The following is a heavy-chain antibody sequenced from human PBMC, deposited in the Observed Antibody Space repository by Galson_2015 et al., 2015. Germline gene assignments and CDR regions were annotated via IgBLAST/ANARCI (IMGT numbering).Heavy chain of an antibody. CDR1: GFTFSSYG. V-gene: IGHV3-30*03. J-gene: IGHJ6*02. D-gene: IGHD3-22*01. CDR3: ATLFCYYDSSGYYYDYYYYGMDV. CDR2: ISYDGSNK. Sequence: SLRLSCAASGFTFSSYGMHWVRQAPGKGLGWVAVISYDGSNKYYADSVKGRFTISRDNSKNTLYLQMNSLRAEDTAVYYCATLFCYYDSSGYYYDYYYYGMDVWGQGTTVTVSS.